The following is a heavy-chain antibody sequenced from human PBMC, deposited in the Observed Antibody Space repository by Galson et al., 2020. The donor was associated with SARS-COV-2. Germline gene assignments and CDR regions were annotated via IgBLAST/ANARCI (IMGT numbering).Heavy chain of an antibody. CDR2: INHSGST. J-gene: IGHJ3*02. V-gene: IGHV4-34*01. D-gene: IGHD3-22*01. CDR1: GGSFSGYY. Sequence: ETSETLSLTCAVYGGSFSGYYWSWIRQPPGKGLEWIGEINHSGSTNYNPSLKSRVTISVDTSKNQFSLKLSSVTAADTAVYYCARPGRSRDYDDSIGYYYGAFDSWGQGTMVTVSS. CDR3: ARPGRSRDYDDSIGYYYGAFDS.